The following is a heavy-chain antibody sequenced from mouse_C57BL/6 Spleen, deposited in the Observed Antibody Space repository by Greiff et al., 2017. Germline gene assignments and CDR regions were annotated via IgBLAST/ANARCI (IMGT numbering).Heavy chain of an antibody. CDR2: INPNNGGT. Sequence: DVKLQESGPELVKPGASVKIPCKASGYTFTDYNMDWVKQSHGKSLEWIGDINPNNGGTIYNQKFKGKATLTVDKSSSTAYMELRSLTSEDTAVYYCARGAIITTVVAHYYAMDYWGQGTSVTVSS. D-gene: IGHD1-1*01. CDR3: ARGAIITTVVAHYYAMDY. V-gene: IGHV1-18*01. CDR1: GYTFTDYN. J-gene: IGHJ4*01.